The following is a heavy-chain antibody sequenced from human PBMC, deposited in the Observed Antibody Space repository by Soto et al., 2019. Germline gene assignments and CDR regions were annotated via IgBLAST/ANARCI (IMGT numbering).Heavy chain of an antibody. D-gene: IGHD1-20*01. CDR3: AKDSVYEN. Sequence: QVQLVESGGGVVQPGRSLRLSCAASGFTFSSYGMHWVRQAPGKGLEWVAVISYDGSNKYYADSVKGRFTISRDNSKNTLYLQMNSLRAEDTAVYYCAKDSVYENWGQGTLVTVSS. V-gene: IGHV3-30*18. CDR1: GFTFSSYG. CDR2: ISYDGSNK. J-gene: IGHJ4*02.